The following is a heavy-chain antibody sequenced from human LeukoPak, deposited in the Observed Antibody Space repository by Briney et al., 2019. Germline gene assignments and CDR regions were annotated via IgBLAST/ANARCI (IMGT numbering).Heavy chain of an antibody. CDR2: IYPGDSDT. D-gene: IGHD2-2*01. CDR1: GYSFTSYW. CDR3: ARRVGYQLPENAFDI. J-gene: IGHJ3*02. V-gene: IGHV5-51*01. Sequence: GESLKISCKGSGYSFTSYWIGWVRQMPGKGLEWMGIIYPGDSDTRYSPSFQGQVTISADKSISTAYLQWSSLKASDTAMYYCARRVGYQLPENAFDIWGQGTMVTVSS.